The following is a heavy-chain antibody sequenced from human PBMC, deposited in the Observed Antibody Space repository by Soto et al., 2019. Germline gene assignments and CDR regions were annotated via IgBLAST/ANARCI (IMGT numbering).Heavy chain of an antibody. CDR3: TTDYGGFRLWFEYYYGMDV. CDR2: IKSKTDGVTT. CDR1: GFTFSNAL. Sequence: KPGGSLRLSCAASGFTFSNALMSWVRQSPGKGLEWVGRIKSKTDGVTTDYAAPVKGRFTISRDDSKNTLYLQMNSLKTEDTAVYYCTTDYGGFRLWFEYYYGMDVWGQGTTVTVSS. J-gene: IGHJ6*02. V-gene: IGHV3-15*01. D-gene: IGHD3-10*01.